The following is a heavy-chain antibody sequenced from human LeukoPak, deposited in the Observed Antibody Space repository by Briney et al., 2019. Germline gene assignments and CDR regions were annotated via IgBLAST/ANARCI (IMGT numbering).Heavy chain of an antibody. Sequence: ASVKVSCKASGYTFTSYYMHWVRQAPGQGLEWMGIINPSGGSTSYAQKFQGRVTMTRDMSTSTVYMELSSLRSEDTAVYYCAREENYYDSSPSSVGNYFDYWGQGTLVTVSS. D-gene: IGHD3-22*01. CDR2: INPSGGST. V-gene: IGHV1-46*01. CDR3: AREENYYDSSPSSVGNYFDY. CDR1: GYTFTSYY. J-gene: IGHJ4*02.